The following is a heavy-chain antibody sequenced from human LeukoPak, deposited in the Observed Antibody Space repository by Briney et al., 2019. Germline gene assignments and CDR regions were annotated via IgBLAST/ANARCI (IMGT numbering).Heavy chain of an antibody. CDR3: AKDFRIGYSAHFDY. V-gene: IGHV3-23*01. Sequence: PGGSLRLSCAASGITFSIYTMSWVRQTPGKGLEWVSSITDGGGSTYYADSVKGRFSISRDNSKNTLYLQMDSLRGEDTAVYYCAKDFRIGYSAHFDYWGQGALVTVSS. CDR2: ITDGGGST. D-gene: IGHD2-21*01. J-gene: IGHJ4*02. CDR1: GITFSIYT.